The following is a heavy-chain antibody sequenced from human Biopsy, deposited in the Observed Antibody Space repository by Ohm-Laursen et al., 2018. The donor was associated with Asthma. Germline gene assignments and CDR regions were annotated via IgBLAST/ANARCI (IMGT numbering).Heavy chain of an antibody. J-gene: IGHJ6*02. V-gene: IGHV4-59*01. CDR1: GGSISSYY. CDR3: ASGGIAVAGPSHYYYYYGMDV. D-gene: IGHD6-19*01. CDR2: IYYSGST. Sequence: GTLSLTCSVSGGSISSYYWSWIRPPPGKGLEWIGYIYYSGSTNYNPSLKSRVTISVDTSKNQFSLKLSSVTAADTAVYYCASGGIAVAGPSHYYYYYGMDVWGQGTTVTVSS.